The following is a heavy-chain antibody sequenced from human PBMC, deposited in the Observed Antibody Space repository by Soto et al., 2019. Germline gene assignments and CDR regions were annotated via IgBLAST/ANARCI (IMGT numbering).Heavy chain of an antibody. D-gene: IGHD3-16*01. CDR3: ARVWGSGGRDV. Sequence: QVELRESGPGLVKPSETVFLTCNVSGASMRSYSWTWMRQSPGKGLEWLGNIFYTGNANLNPSLRRRFNIPVDTAKNKFSRTLPSVTAADRAVFSSARVWGSGGRDVGGQGTPATVSS. CDR2: IFYTGNA. J-gene: IGHJ6*02. CDR1: GASMRSYS. V-gene: IGHV4-59*08.